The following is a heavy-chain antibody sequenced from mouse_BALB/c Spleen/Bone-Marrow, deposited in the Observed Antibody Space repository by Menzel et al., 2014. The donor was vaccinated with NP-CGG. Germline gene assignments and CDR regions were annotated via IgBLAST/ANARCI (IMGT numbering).Heavy chain of an antibody. CDR1: GFTFNSYG. J-gene: IGHJ3*01. Sequence: VQLKQSGGGLVKSGGPLKLSCAASGFTFNSYGMSWVRQTPEKRLEWVATISGGGSYTFYPDSVKGRFTISRDNAKNNLYLQLSSLRSEDTALYYCARHAYYDQTEVSFVYWGQGTLVTVSA. V-gene: IGHV5-9-2*01. D-gene: IGHD2-4*01. CDR2: ISGGGSYT. CDR3: ARHAYYDQTEVSFVY.